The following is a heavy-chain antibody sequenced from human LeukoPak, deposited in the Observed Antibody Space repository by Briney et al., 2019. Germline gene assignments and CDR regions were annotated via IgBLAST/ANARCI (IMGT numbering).Heavy chain of an antibody. J-gene: IGHJ6*02. CDR1: GYTFTSYA. CDR3: AKHLYSSSWAYYYYGMDV. CDR2: IIPIFGTA. D-gene: IGHD6-13*01. V-gene: IGHV1-69*13. Sequence: GASVKVSCKASGYTFTSYAISWVRQAPGQGLEWMGGIIPIFGTANYAQKFQGRVTITADESTSTAYMELSSLRSEDTAVYYCAKHLYSSSWAYYYYGMDVWGQGTTVTVSS.